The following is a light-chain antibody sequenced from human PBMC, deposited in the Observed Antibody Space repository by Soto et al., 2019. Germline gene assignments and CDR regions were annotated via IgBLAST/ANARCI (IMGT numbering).Light chain of an antibody. V-gene: IGLV2-14*01. CDR2: DVS. J-gene: IGLJ1*01. Sequence: QSVLTQPASVSWSPGHSITISCTGTSSDVGGYNYVSWYQQHPGKAPKLMIYDVSNRPSGVSNRFSGSKSGNTASLTISGLQAEDEADYYCSSYTSSSTYVFGTGTKVTV. CDR1: SSDVGGYNY. CDR3: SSYTSSSTYV.